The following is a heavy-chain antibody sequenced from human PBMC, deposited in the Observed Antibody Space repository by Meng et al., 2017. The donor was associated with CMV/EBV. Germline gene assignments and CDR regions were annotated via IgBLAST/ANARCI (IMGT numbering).Heavy chain of an antibody. CDR3: ARGLWFGELSPFDY. D-gene: IGHD3-10*01. CDR2: INHSGST. J-gene: IGHJ4*02. CDR1: GGSFSGYY. Sequence: QGPLWQWGAGLLKPSETLSLTCAVYGGSFSGYYWSWIRQPPGKGLEWIGEINHSGSTNYNPSLKSRVTISVDTSKNQFSLKLSSVTAADTAVYYCARGLWFGELSPFDYWGQGTLVTVSS. V-gene: IGHV4-34*01.